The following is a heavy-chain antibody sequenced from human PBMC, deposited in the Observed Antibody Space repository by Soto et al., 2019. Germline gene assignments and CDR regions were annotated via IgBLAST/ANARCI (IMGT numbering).Heavy chain of an antibody. D-gene: IGHD2-2*01. CDR3: AIHYIVLLAATGLNALDF. CDR1: GGTFSSYA. V-gene: IGHV1-69*13. Sequence: GASVKVSCKASGGTFSSYAISWVRQAPGQGLEWMGGIIPIFGTANYAQKFQGRVTITADESTSTAYMELSSLRSEDTAVYYCAIHYIVLLAATGLNALDFWGRGTMVTGS. CDR2: IIPIFGTA. J-gene: IGHJ3*01.